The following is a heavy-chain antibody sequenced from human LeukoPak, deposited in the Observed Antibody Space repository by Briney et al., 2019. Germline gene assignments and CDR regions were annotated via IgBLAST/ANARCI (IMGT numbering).Heavy chain of an antibody. V-gene: IGHV3-48*03. Sequence: PGGSLRLSCAASGFTFSNYEMNWVRQAPGKGLEWVSYISSSGYTIYYADSVKGRFTISRDNAQSSLYLQLNSLRAEDTAVYFCARGDPPDYWGQGTLVTVSS. CDR1: GFTFSNYE. CDR3: ARGDPPDY. CDR2: ISSSGYTI. J-gene: IGHJ4*02.